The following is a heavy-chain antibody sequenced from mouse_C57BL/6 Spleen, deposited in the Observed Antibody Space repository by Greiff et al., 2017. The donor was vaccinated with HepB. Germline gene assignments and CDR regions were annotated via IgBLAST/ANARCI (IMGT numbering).Heavy chain of an antibody. V-gene: IGHV1-81*01. Sequence: QVQLQQSGAELARPGASVKLSCKASGYTFTSYGISWVKQRTGQGLEWIGEIYPRSGNTYYNEKFKGKATLTADKSSSTAYMELRSLTAEDSAVYFCARGALMDDGYHLAYWGQGTLVTVSA. CDR1: GYTFTSYG. CDR3: ARGALMDDGYHLAY. J-gene: IGHJ3*01. D-gene: IGHD2-3*01. CDR2: IYPRSGNT.